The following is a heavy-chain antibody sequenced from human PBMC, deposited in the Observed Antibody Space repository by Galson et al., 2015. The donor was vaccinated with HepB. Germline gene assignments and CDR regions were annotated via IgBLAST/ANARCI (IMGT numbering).Heavy chain of an antibody. D-gene: IGHD2-2*01. J-gene: IGHJ4*02. CDR3: ARVVGGLGPHFDY. V-gene: IGHV4-61*02. Sequence: TLSLTCTVSGGSISRGNYSWTWIRQPAGKGLEWIGRIYPTGGTDYKSSLKSRVTMSVDTSTNQFFLNLSSVTAADTAVYYCARVVGGLGPHFDYWGQGTLVTVSS. CDR2: IYPTGGT. CDR1: GGSISRGNYS.